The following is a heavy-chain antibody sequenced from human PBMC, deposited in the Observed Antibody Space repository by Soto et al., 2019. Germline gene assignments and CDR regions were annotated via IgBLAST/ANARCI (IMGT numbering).Heavy chain of an antibody. D-gene: IGHD3-10*02. CDR2: ISYDGSNK. V-gene: IGHV3-30*18. J-gene: IGHJ5*02. CDR1: GFTFSSYG. CDR3: AKEDYVNQGGFDP. Sequence: PGGSLRLSCAASGFTFSSYGMHWVRQAPGKGLEWVAVISYDGSNKYYADSVKGRFTISRDNSKNTLYLQMNSLRAEDTAVYYCAKEDYVNQGGFDPWGQGTLVTVSS.